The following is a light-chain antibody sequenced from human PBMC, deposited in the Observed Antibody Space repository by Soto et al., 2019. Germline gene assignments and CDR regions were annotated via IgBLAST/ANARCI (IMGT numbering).Light chain of an antibody. V-gene: IGKV1-5*03. CDR2: KAS. CDR1: QSFSDW. CDR3: QQYNSYSWA. J-gene: IGKJ1*01. Sequence: DIQMTQSPSTLSASVGDRVTIACRASQSFSDWLAWFQQKPGKAPKLLIYKASSLDTGVPSRFSGSGSGTEFTLTISSLQPDDFATYYCQQYNSYSWAFGQGTKVEIK.